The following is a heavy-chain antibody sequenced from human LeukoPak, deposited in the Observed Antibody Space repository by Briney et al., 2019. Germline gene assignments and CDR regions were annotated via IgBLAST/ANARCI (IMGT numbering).Heavy chain of an antibody. CDR1: GFTFSSYW. J-gene: IGHJ3*02. CDR3: ARGWYGDYGHDAFDI. Sequence: PGGSLRLSCAASGFTFSSYWMSWVRQAPGKGLEWVANIKQDGSEKYYVDSVKGRFTISRDNATNSLYLQMNSLRAEDTAVYYCARGWYGDYGHDAFDIWGQGTMVTVSS. V-gene: IGHV3-7*03. D-gene: IGHD4-17*01. CDR2: IKQDGSEK.